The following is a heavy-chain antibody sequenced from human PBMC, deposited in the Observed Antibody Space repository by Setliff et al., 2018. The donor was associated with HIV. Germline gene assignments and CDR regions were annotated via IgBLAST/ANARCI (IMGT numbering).Heavy chain of an antibody. CDR2: MNPNTGVS. CDR3: ARGKGVGGVIITGGLDV. V-gene: IGHV1-8*01. D-gene: IGHD3-10*01. Sequence: ASVKVSCKASGHTFTNVDIHWLRRATGQGLEWMGWMNPNTGVSGYALKFQARVTMTRDTSISTAYMELSSLTSEDTAVYYCARGKGVGGVIITGGLDVWGKGTTVTVS. CDR1: GHTFTNVD. J-gene: IGHJ6*03.